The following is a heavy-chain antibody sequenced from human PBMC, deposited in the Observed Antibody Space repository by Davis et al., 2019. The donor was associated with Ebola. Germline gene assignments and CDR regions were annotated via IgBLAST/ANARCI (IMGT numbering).Heavy chain of an antibody. V-gene: IGHV3-74*01. CDR2: IKSDGSSI. CDR1: GFPFSNYW. D-gene: IGHD3-3*01. CDR3: AKSGLSFGVVKYHYGMDV. Sequence: GESLKISCRASGFPFSNYWMHWVRQVPGKGLVWVSRIKSDGSSITYADSVRGRFTISRDNSKNTLYLQMNSLRAEDTAVYYCAKSGLSFGVVKYHYGMDVWGKGTTVTVSS. J-gene: IGHJ6*04.